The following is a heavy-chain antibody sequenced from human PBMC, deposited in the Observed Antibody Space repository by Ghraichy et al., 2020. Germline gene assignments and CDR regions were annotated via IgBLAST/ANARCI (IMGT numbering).Heavy chain of an antibody. V-gene: IGHV3-21*01. J-gene: IGHJ5*02. CDR3: ARGYWFDP. Sequence: LSLTCAASGFTFSSYTMNWIRQSPGKGLEWVASISSSRYIYYADSLKGRFTISRDNAKNSLYLQMNSLRAEDTAVYYCARGYWFDPWGQGTLFTVSS. CDR2: ISSSRYI. CDR1: GFTFSSYT.